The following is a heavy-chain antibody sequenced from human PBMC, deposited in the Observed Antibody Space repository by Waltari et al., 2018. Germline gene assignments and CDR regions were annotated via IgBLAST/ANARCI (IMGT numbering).Heavy chain of an antibody. D-gene: IGHD6-6*01. J-gene: IGHJ5*02. Sequence: QVQLVQSGAEVKKPGASVKVSCKASGYTFTSYAMHWVRQAPGQRLEWMGWINAGNGNTKYSQKFQGRVTITRDTSASTAYMELSSLKSEDTAVYYCARDSRIAARPGAQRYNWFDPWGQGTLVTVSS. CDR2: INAGNGNT. CDR1: GYTFTSYA. V-gene: IGHV1-3*01. CDR3: ARDSRIAARPGAQRYNWFDP.